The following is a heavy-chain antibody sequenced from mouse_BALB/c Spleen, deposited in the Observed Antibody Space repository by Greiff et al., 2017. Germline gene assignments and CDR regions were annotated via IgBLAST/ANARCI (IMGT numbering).Heavy chain of an antibody. CDR1: GYAFTNYL. V-gene: IGHV1-54*01. Sequence: QVQLQQSGAELVRPGTSVKVSCKASGYAFTNYLIEWVTQRPGQGLEWIGVINPGSGGTNYNEKFKGKATLTADKSSSTAYMQLSSLTSDDSAVYFCARLPYGNYVWGQGTSVTVSS. CDR3: ARLPYGNYV. J-gene: IGHJ4*01. CDR2: INPGSGGT. D-gene: IGHD2-10*02.